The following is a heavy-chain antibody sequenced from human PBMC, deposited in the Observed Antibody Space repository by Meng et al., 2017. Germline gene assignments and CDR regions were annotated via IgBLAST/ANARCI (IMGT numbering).Heavy chain of an antibody. D-gene: IGHD6-13*01. CDR3: ARGIASTGLDY. CDR2: TYYMSKWYN. V-gene: IGHV6-1*01. Sequence: PPQXPSPXXALSRDSVSSESATWNWIRQSPSRGLEWLGRTYYMSKWYNDYAVSVKSRITINPDTSKNQFSLHLDSVTPEDTAVYYCARGIASTGLDYWGQETLVTVSS. J-gene: IGHJ4*02. CDR1: RDSVSSESAT.